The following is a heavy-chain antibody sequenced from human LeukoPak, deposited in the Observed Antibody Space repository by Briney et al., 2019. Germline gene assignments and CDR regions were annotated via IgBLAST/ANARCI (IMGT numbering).Heavy chain of an antibody. J-gene: IGHJ6*02. Sequence: ASVKVSYKASGYTFTSYGISWVRQAPGQGLEWMGWISAYNGNTNSAQKLQGRVTMTTDTSTSTAYMELRSLRSDDTAVYYCARNTEYDYVWGSYSGGVDVWGQGTTVTVSS. D-gene: IGHD3-16*01. CDR3: ARNTEYDYVWGSYSGGVDV. CDR2: ISAYNGNT. CDR1: GYTFTSYG. V-gene: IGHV1-18*01.